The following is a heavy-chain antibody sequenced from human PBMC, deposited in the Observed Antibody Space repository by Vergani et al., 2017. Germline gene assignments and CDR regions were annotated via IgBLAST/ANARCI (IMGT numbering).Heavy chain of an antibody. Sequence: QVQLQESGPGLVKPSETLSLTCTVSGGSVSSGNFYWSWIRQPAGKGLEWIGHIYYSGNTNYNPSLKSRVTISVDTSKNQFSLKLSSVTAADMAVYFCARRYCSTNSCSGFDYWGQGTLVTGSS. J-gene: IGHJ4*02. CDR1: GGSVSSGNFY. CDR3: ARRYCSTNSCSGFDY. CDR2: IYYSGNT. V-gene: IGHV4-61*10. D-gene: IGHD2-2*01.